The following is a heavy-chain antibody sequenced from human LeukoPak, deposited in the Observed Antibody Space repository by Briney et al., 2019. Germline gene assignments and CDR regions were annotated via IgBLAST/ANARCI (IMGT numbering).Heavy chain of an antibody. J-gene: IGHJ3*02. V-gene: IGHV3-11*04. D-gene: IGHD3-22*01. CDR2: ISRGGSTK. CDR3: ARDDTHYGSSGSFYDAFDI. CDR1: GFTFSDYN. Sequence: GGSLRLSCAASGFTFSDYNMRWIRQAPGKGLEWVSSISRGGSTKYYADSVKGRFTISRDNAKNSLFLQMNSLRAEDTAVYYCARDDTHYGSSGSFYDAFDIWGQGTMVTVSS.